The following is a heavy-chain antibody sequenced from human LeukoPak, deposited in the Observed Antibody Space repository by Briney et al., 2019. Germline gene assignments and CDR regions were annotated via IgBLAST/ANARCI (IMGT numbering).Heavy chain of an antibody. J-gene: IGHJ3*01. D-gene: IGHD6-19*01. CDR2: IYTSGNT. Sequence: PSETLSLTCTASGGPTSTYYWSWIRQPAGKGLEWIGRIYTSGNTNYNPSLKSRVTMSVDTSKNQFSLKLSSVTAADTAVYYCARLAGTDAFDVWGQGTMVTVSS. CDR3: ARLAGTDAFDV. CDR1: GGPTSTYY. V-gene: IGHV4-4*07.